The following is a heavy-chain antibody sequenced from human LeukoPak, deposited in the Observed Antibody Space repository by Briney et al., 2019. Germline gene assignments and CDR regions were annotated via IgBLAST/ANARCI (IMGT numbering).Heavy chain of an antibody. D-gene: IGHD3-10*01. J-gene: IGHJ4*02. Sequence: PGGSLRLSCAASGFTFSGSAMHWVRQASGKGLEWVGRIRSKANSYATAYAASVKGRFTISRDDSKNTAYLQMNSLKTEDTAVYYCTRTSPSGWAYGSGNDFDYWGQGTLVTVSS. V-gene: IGHV3-73*01. CDR3: TRTSPSGWAYGSGNDFDY. CDR1: GFTFSGSA. CDR2: IRSKANSYAT.